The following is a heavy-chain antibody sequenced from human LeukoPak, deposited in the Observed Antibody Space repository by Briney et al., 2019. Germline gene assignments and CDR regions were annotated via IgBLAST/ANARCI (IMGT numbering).Heavy chain of an antibody. CDR3: AKAGGMATILHYFDY. V-gene: IGHV3-30*02. D-gene: IGHD5-24*01. Sequence: PGGPLRLSCAASGFTFSSYGMHWVRQAPGKGLEWVAFIRYDGSNKYYADSVKGRFTISRDNSKNTLYLQMNSLRAEDTAVYYCAKAGGMATILHYFDYWGQGTLVTVSS. J-gene: IGHJ4*02. CDR1: GFTFSSYG. CDR2: IRYDGSNK.